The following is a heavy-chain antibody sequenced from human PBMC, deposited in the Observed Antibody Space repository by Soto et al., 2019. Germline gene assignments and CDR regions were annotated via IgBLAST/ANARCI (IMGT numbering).Heavy chain of an antibody. CDR3: GRDLTSNANCIDP. Sequence: SETLSLTCSVSGDYIHVGGYYWTWIRQRPGKGLEWMGYIYYTGKTYYKPSLESRLTMSVDRSKNQFSLRLTSVTAADTAVYFCGRDLTSNANCIDPWGQGTLVTVSS. V-gene: IGHV4-30-4*01. CDR2: IYYTGKT. CDR1: GDYIHVGGYY. D-gene: IGHD2-2*01. J-gene: IGHJ5*02.